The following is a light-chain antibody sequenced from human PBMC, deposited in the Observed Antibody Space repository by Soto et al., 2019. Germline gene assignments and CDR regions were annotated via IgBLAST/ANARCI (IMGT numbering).Light chain of an antibody. CDR2: DAS. Sequence: EIVLTQSPATLSLSPGERSTLSCMASQSVSSYLAWYQQKPGQAHRLLIYDASNRATGITARFSGSGSGTDFTLTISSLEPEDFAVYYCQQYNHWPRTFGQGTKVEIK. V-gene: IGKV3-11*01. CDR3: QQYNHWPRT. J-gene: IGKJ1*01. CDR1: QSVSSY.